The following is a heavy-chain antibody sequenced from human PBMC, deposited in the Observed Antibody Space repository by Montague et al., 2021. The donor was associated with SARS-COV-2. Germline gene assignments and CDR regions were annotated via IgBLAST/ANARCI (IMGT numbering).Heavy chain of an antibody. Sequence: SLRLSCATSGFTFSFYAMHWVRQAPGKGLEWVSLISSDDGSNKYYADSVKGRFTISRDNSKYTLYLEMNSLRPEDTAVYFCARDLRSGSYFYYYGMDVWGQGTTVTVSS. V-gene: IGHV3-30*04. CDR1: GFTFSFYA. D-gene: IGHD3-3*01. CDR2: ISSDDGSNK. CDR3: ARDLRSGSYFYYYGMDV. J-gene: IGHJ6*02.